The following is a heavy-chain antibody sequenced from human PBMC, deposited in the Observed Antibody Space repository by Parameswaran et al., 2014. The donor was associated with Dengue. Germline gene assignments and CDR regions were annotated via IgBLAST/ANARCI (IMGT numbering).Heavy chain of an antibody. Sequence: VRQMPGKGLEWIGEINHSGSTNYNPSLKSRVTISVDTSKNQFSLKLSSVTAADTAVYYCARGACSSTSCYSPLTYFDYWGQGTLVTVSS. CDR3: ARGACSSTSCYSPLTYFDY. J-gene: IGHJ4*02. V-gene: IGHV4-34*01. D-gene: IGHD2-2*02. CDR2: INHSGST.